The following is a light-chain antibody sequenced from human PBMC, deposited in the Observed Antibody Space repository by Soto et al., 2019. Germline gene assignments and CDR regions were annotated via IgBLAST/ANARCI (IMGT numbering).Light chain of an antibody. CDR1: LSVSRN. J-gene: IGKJ1*01. Sequence: EVVMTQSPAFLSVSPGDRVTLSCRASLSVSRNLAWYQQTPGRAPRPLIVSASAWATGVPARFSGSGSGTEFTLTLRVLRPEDAEVYYYQHYQDLPPWTFGQGTKVEIK. CDR3: QHYQDLPPWT. V-gene: IGKV3-15*01. CDR2: SAS.